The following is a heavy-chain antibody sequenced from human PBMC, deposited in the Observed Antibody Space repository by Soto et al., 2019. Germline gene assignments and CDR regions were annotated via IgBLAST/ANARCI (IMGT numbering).Heavy chain of an antibody. Sequence: VKRSCKASGCAMISDAIIWVIQAPAQGLEWMGGIIPIFGTANYAQKFQCRVTITADKSTSTAYMELSSLRSEDTAVYYCARTSPLLLWFGESLRKGYGMDVCGQRTTVTVSS. CDR2: IIPIFGTA. D-gene: IGHD3-10*01. CDR1: GCAMISDA. V-gene: IGHV1-69*06. CDR3: ARTSPLLLWFGESLRKGYGMDV. J-gene: IGHJ6*02.